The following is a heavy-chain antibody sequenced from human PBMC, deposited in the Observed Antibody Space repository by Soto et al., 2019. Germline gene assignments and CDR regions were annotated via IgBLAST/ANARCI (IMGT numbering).Heavy chain of an antibody. Sequence: SETLSLTCTVSGGSISSYYWSWIRQPPGKGLEWIGYIYYSGSTNYNPSLKSRVTISVDTSKNQFSLKLSSVTAADTAVYYCARASGYTNYYYYGMDVWGQGTTVTVS. CDR1: GGSISSYY. CDR3: ARASGYTNYYYYGMDV. J-gene: IGHJ6*02. V-gene: IGHV4-59*01. D-gene: IGHD3-22*01. CDR2: IYYSGST.